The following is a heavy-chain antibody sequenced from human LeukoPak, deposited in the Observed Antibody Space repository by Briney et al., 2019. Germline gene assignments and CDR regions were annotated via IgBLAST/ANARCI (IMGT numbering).Heavy chain of an antibody. CDR3: ARDRCSGGSCYSGVWFDP. D-gene: IGHD2-15*01. Sequence: ASVKVSCKASGYTFTDYYIHWVRQAPGQELEWMGWINPNSGGTNYAQKFQGRVTMTRDTSISTAYMELSRLRSDDTAVYYCARDRCSGGSCYSGVWFDPWGQGTLVTVSS. V-gene: IGHV1-2*02. CDR1: GYTFTDYY. CDR2: INPNSGGT. J-gene: IGHJ5*02.